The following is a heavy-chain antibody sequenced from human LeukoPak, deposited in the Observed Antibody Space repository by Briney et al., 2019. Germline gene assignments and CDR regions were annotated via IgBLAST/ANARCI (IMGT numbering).Heavy chain of an antibody. V-gene: IGHV1-69*05. J-gene: IGHJ4*02. D-gene: IGHD6-19*01. CDR1: GGTFSSYA. CDR2: IIPIFGTA. Sequence: ASVKVSCKASGGTFSSYAISWVRQAPGQGLEWMGRIIPIFGTANYAQKFQGRVTITTDESTSTAYMELSSLRSEDTAVYYCARDEGIAVAGLWGQGTLVTVSS. CDR3: ARDEGIAVAGL.